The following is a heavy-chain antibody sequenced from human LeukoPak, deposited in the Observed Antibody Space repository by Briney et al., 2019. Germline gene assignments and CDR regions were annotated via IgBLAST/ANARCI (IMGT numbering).Heavy chain of an antibody. J-gene: IGHJ2*01. D-gene: IGHD3-22*01. CDR3: ARGVTMIVVVIHDWYFDL. Sequence: SETLSLTCTVSGGSISSSSYYWGWIRQPPGKGLEWIGNIYYSGRTYYNPSLKSRVTISVDTPKNQFSLKLSSVTAADTAVYYCARGVTMIVVVIHDWYFDLWGRGTLVTVSS. CDR1: GGSISSSSYY. CDR2: IYYSGRT. V-gene: IGHV4-39*01.